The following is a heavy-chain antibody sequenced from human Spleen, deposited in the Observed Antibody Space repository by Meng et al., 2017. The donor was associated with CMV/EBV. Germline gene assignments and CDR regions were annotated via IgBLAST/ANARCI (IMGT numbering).Heavy chain of an antibody. CDR1: GFTFSSYS. D-gene: IGHD3-3*01. CDR3: ARDMYYDFWSGSYIRFDY. Sequence: GESLKISCAASGFTFSSYSMNWVRQAPGKGLEWVSYISSSGSTIYYADSVKGRFTISMDNAKNSLYLQMNSLSAEDTAFYYCARDMYYDFWSGSYIRFDYWGQGSLVTVSS. CDR2: ISSSGSTI. V-gene: IGHV3-48*04. J-gene: IGHJ4*02.